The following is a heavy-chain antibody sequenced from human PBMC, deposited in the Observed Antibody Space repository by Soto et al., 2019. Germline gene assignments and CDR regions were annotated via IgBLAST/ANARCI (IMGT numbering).Heavy chain of an antibody. CDR2: INVGNGDT. CDR3: ARDRRYYDSTGSYFDY. CDR1: GSTFTNYH. D-gene: IGHD3-22*01. V-gene: IGHV1-3*01. Sequence: QVHLVQSGAEVKKPGASVKVSCKASGSTFTNYHMHWVRQAPGQGLEWIGWINVGNGDTKYSQKFQGRVTITRVTSATTVYMELSSLRSEDTAVYYCARDRRYYDSTGSYFDYWGQGTLVTVSS. J-gene: IGHJ4*02.